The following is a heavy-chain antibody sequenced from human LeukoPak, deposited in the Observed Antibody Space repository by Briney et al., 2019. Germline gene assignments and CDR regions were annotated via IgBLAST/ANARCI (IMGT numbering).Heavy chain of an antibody. V-gene: IGHV3-21*01. Sequence: GSLRLSCAASGFTFSSYSMNWVRQAPGKGLEWVSSISSSSSYIYYADSVKGRFTISRDNAKNSLYLQMNSLRAEDTAVYYCARTVATSIPFDYWGQGTLATVSS. CDR2: ISSSSSYI. J-gene: IGHJ4*02. CDR1: GFTFSSYS. CDR3: ARTVATSIPFDY. D-gene: IGHD5-12*01.